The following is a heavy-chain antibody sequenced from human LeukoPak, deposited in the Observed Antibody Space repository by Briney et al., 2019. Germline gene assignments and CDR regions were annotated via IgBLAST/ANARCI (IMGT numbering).Heavy chain of an antibody. CDR2: IIPIFGTA. CDR3: ARDPGKYSSGIPV. CDR1: GYTFTSYD. V-gene: IGHV1-69*13. Sequence: ASVKVSCKASGYTFTSYDINWVRQATGQGLEWMGGIIPIFGTANYAQKFQGRVTITADESTSTAYMELSSLRSEDTAVYYCARDPGKYSSGIPVWGQGTTVTVSS. J-gene: IGHJ6*02. D-gene: IGHD6-19*01.